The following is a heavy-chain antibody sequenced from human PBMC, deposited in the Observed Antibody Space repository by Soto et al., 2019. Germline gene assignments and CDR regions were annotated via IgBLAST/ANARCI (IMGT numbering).Heavy chain of an antibody. Sequence: KPLETLSLTCAVSGGSIDSGAFSLSWIRQPPGKGLEWIGYVTHSGTAYSIPSLNGRLTLSVDSSQTQFSLKLTSVTAADSAFYYCARIHWAQSSLDYWGRGILVTVSS. D-gene: IGHD6-19*01. J-gene: IGHJ4*02. V-gene: IGHV4-30-2*01. CDR3: ARIHWAQSSLDY. CDR2: VTHSGTA. CDR1: GGSIDSGAFS.